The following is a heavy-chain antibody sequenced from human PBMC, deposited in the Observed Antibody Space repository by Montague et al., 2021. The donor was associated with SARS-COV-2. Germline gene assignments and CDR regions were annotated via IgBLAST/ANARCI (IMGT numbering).Heavy chain of an antibody. CDR3: AKVAGSHDTFDI. D-gene: IGHD6-19*01. CDR2: IYHSGST. V-gene: IGHV4-38-2*02. CDR1: GYSISTGYY. J-gene: IGHJ3*02. Sequence: SETLSLTCTVSGYSISTGYYWGWTRQPPGKGLEWIGTIYHSGSTYFNPSLKSRVTISVDTSRSQFSLNLSSVTAADAAVYYCAKVAGSHDTFDIWGRGTMVTVSS.